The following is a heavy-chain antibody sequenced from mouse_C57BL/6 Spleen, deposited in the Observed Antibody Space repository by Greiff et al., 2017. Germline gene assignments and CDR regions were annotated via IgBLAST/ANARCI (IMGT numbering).Heavy chain of an antibody. CDR1: GYTFTSYW. Sequence: QVQLQQPGAELVKPGASVKLSCKASGYTFTSYWMQWVKQRPGQGLEWIGEIDPSDSYTNYNQKFKGKATMTVDTSSSTAYMQLSSLTSEDSAVYYCANVYYYAMDYWGQGTSVTVSS. CDR3: ANVYYYAMDY. V-gene: IGHV1-50*01. J-gene: IGHJ4*01. CDR2: IDPSDSYT.